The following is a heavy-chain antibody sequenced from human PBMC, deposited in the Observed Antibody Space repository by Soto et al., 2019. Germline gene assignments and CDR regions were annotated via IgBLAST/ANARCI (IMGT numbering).Heavy chain of an antibody. CDR3: AKDWEFDWPNYYVDY. CDR1: GFTFSSYA. CDR2: ISGDGSST. Sequence: GGSLRLSCAASGFTFSSYAMSWVRQAPGKGLEWVSAISGDGSSTYFADSGKGRFTISRDNSKNTLYLQMNSLRAEDTAVYYCAKDWEFDWPNYYVDYWGQGTLVTV. J-gene: IGHJ4*02. D-gene: IGHD3-9*01. V-gene: IGHV3-23*01.